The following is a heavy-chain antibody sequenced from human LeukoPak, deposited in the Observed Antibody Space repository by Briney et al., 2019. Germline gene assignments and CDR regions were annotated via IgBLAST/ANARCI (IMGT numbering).Heavy chain of an antibody. D-gene: IGHD3-10*01. CDR3: ARHQEAMVRGVLYYMDV. Sequence: SETLSLTCTVSGGSISTYFWSWIRQPPGKGLEWIGSIYYSGITYHNPSLKSRVTISVDTSKNQFSLRLSSVTAADTAVYYCARHQEAMVRGVLYYMDVWGKGTTVTISS. V-gene: IGHV4-59*05. CDR2: IYYSGIT. J-gene: IGHJ6*03. CDR1: GGSISTYF.